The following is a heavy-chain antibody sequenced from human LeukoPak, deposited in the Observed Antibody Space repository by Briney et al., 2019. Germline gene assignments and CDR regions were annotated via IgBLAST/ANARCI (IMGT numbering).Heavy chain of an antibody. D-gene: IGHD3-10*01. CDR2: IYPGDSDT. CDR3: ARQSTYRSGGNYLFDY. Sequence: GESRIFCWKASGYCSRTCWIAWVRQMPGKGLEWMGIIYPGDSDTRYSPSFQGQITISADKSISTAYLQWSSLKASDSAMYYCARQSTYRSGGNYLFDYGGQGTLVTVSS. J-gene: IGHJ4*02. V-gene: IGHV5-51*01. CDR1: GYCSRTCW.